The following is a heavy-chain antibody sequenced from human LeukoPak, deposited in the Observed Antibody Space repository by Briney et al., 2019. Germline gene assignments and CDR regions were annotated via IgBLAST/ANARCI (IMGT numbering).Heavy chain of an antibody. Sequence: GGSLRLSCAASGFTFSSYEMNWVRQAPGKGLEWLSYISTGGSHIYYADSVKGRFTISRDNSKNTLYLQMNSLRAEDTAVYYCAKAGINYYDSSGYYYDYWGQGTLVTVSS. V-gene: IGHV3-48*03. CDR1: GFTFSSYE. CDR3: AKAGINYYDSSGYYYDY. CDR2: ISTGGSHI. D-gene: IGHD3-22*01. J-gene: IGHJ4*02.